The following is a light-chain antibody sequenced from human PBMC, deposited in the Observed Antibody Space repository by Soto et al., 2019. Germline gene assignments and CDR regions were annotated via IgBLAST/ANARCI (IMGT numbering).Light chain of an antibody. CDR2: KAS. CDR3: QQRSNWPIT. Sequence: DIQMTQSPSTLSGSVGDRVTITCRASQTISSWLAWYQHKPGKAPKLLIYKASTLKSGVPSRFSGSGSGTEFTLTISSLQPDDFATYYCQQRSNWPITFGQGTRLEIK. J-gene: IGKJ5*01. CDR1: QTISSW. V-gene: IGKV1-5*03.